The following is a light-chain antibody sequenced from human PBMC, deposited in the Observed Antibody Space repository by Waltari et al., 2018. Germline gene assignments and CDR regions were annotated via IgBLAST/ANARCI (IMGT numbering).Light chain of an antibody. CDR2: DTD. Sequence: QAEVTQEPSLTVSPGGTVTLTCGSSTGAVPSTHHPYWFLQKPGKVPRTLIYDTDNKHSWTPARFSGSLLGGKAALTLSGAQPEDEAVYYCLLSFYDIRAFGGGTKLTVL. CDR1: TGAVPSTHH. J-gene: IGLJ3*02. CDR3: LLSFYDIRA. V-gene: IGLV7-46*01.